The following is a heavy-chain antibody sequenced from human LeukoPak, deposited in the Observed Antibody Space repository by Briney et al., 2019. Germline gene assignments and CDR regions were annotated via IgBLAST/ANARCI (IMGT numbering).Heavy chain of an antibody. CDR3: ATPLWSGVGTESSPFDY. CDR1: GFTFDDYA. V-gene: IGHV3-9*01. J-gene: IGHJ4*02. D-gene: IGHD3-3*01. Sequence: GGSLRLSCAASGFTFDDYAMHWVRQAPGKGLEWVSGISWNSGSIGYADSVKGRFTISRDNAKNSLYLQMNSLRAEDTAVYYCATPLWSGVGTESSPFDYWGQGTLVTVSS. CDR2: ISWNSGSI.